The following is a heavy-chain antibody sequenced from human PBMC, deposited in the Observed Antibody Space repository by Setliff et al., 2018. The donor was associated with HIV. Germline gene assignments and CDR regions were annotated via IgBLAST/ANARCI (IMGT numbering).Heavy chain of an antibody. V-gene: IGHV4-59*11. CDR3: ASYYGADEPSYYFDF. CDR1: GGSISPHY. CDR2: IYYSGII. Sequence: SETLSLTCTVSGGSISPHYWSWIRQPPGKGLEWIGYIYYSGIISYSPSLKSRITISVDTSKNQFALKLKSVTAADTAVYYCASYYGADEPSYYFDFWGQGTQVTVSS. D-gene: IGHD3-22*01. J-gene: IGHJ4*02.